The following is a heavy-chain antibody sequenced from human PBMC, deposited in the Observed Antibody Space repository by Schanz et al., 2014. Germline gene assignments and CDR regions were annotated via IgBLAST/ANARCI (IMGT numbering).Heavy chain of an antibody. CDR1: GFTFSSYA. V-gene: IGHV3-33*01. Sequence: ADLVESGGGLIQRGESLRLSCAASGFTFSSYAMHWVRQAPGKGLEWVAVIWNNGVTKYYADSVRGRFTISRDRFQNTLYLRMSSLRAEDTAVYYCARPRFDYGEVDYWGQGTLVTVSS. CDR3: ARPRFDYGEVDY. CDR2: IWNNGVTK. D-gene: IGHD4-17*01. J-gene: IGHJ4*02.